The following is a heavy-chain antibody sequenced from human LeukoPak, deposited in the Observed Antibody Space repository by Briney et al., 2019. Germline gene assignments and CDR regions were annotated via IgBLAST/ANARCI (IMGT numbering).Heavy chain of an antibody. V-gene: IGHV4-59*08. CDR3: ARLSVSYYYDSRGFTPYFDN. CDR2: IYYSGSA. D-gene: IGHD3-22*01. J-gene: IGHJ4*02. CDR1: GGSITSYY. Sequence: SETLSLTCTVSGGSITSYYWNWIRQPPGKGLEWVAYIYYSGSANYNPSLRSRVTISVDTSKNQFSLKLNSVTAADSAVYYCARLSVSYYYDSRGFTPYFDNWGQGTLVTVSS.